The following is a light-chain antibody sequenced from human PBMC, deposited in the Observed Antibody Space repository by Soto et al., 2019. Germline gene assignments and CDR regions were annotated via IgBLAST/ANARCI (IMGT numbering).Light chain of an antibody. V-gene: IGKV1-5*03. CDR2: KAS. Sequence: DIQMTQSPSTLSASVGDRXTXXXRASQSISSWLAWYQQKPGKAPNLLIYKASSLESGVPSRFSGSGSGTEFTLTISSLXXXXXXXXXXXXXXXXXLTFGGGTKVEIK. CDR3: XXXXXXXLT. J-gene: IGKJ4*01. CDR1: QSISSW.